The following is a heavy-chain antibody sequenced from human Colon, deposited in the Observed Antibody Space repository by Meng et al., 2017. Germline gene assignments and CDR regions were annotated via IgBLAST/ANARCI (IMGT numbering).Heavy chain of an antibody. Sequence: ASVKVSCKASGYTFSGYNIQWVRQAPGQWLEWMGWINAKSGDTNYAQKFQGRVTMTRDTSISTAYMELRRLRSDDTAMYYCARDITGDGLVFIDFWGQGTLVTVSS. J-gene: IGHJ4*02. D-gene: IGHD7-27*01. CDR2: INAKSGDT. CDR3: ARDITGDGLVFIDF. CDR1: GYTFSGYN. V-gene: IGHV1-2*02.